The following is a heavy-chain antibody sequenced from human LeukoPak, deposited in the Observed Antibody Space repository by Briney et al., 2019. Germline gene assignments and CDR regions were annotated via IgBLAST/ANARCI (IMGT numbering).Heavy chain of an antibody. Sequence: PGGSLRLSCAASGFTFSDYWMHWVRQAPGKGLVWVSHINTDGSSTTYADSEGSLFTISRDYARNTLYLQMNSLRDDATADYYAAPSPIFSNDWGQGTLVTVSS. CDR1: GFTFSDYW. J-gene: IGHJ4*02. CDR3: APSPIFSND. D-gene: IGHD3-3*01. V-gene: IGHV3-74*01. CDR2: INTDGSST.